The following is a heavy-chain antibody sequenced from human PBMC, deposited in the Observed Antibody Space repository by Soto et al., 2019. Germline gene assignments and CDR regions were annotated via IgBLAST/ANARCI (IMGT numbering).Heavy chain of an antibody. CDR3: ARAAYEILTGYYRL. V-gene: IGHV1-18*01. CDR2: ISAYNGNT. J-gene: IGHJ4*02. D-gene: IGHD3-9*01. Sequence: GASVKVSCKASGYTFTSYGISWVRQAPGQGLEWLGWISAYNGNTNYAQKFQGRVSMTTDASTSTAYMELRSLRSDDTAVYYCARAAYEILTGYYRLWGQGTLVTVSS. CDR1: GYTFTSYG.